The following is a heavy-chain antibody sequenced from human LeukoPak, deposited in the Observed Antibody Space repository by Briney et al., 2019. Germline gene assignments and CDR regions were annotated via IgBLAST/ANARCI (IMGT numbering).Heavy chain of an antibody. Sequence: GRSLRLSRAASGFTFSSYGMHWVRQAPGKGLEWVAVMWYDGSNKYYADSVKGRFTISRDNSKNTLYLQMHSLRAEDTAVYYCARDEVTTPRDWGQGTLVTVSS. V-gene: IGHV3-33*01. D-gene: IGHD4-17*01. J-gene: IGHJ4*02. CDR3: ARDEVTTPRD. CDR2: MWYDGSNK. CDR1: GFTFSSYG.